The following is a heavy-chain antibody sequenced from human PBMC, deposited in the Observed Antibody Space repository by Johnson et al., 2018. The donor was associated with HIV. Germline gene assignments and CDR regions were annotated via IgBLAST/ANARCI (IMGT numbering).Heavy chain of an antibody. V-gene: IGHV3-53*01. CDR1: GFSISSNY. Sequence: MQLVESGGGLIQPGGSLRLSCKASGFSISSNYMSWVRQPPGKGLEWVSVFYSGSNTYYADSVKGRFTISRDNSKNSLYLQMNSLRAEDTAVYYCAREVRRWLQFDAFDIWGQGTMVTVSS. J-gene: IGHJ3*02. D-gene: IGHD5-24*01. CDR2: FYSGSNT. CDR3: AREVRRWLQFDAFDI.